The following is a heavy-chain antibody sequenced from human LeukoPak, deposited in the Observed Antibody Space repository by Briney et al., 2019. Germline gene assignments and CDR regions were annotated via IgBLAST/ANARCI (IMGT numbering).Heavy chain of an antibody. D-gene: IGHD1-26*01. J-gene: IGHJ4*02. CDR1: GFTFTNSA. CDR3: AAGGMGGSYYVLDY. Sequence: EASVTVSFKASGFTFTNSAMQWVRQARGQRLEWIGWIVVGSGNTNYAQKFQERVTITRDMSTSTAYMELSSLRSEDTAVYYCAAGGMGGSYYVLDYWGQGTLVTVSS. CDR2: IVVGSGNT. V-gene: IGHV1-58*02.